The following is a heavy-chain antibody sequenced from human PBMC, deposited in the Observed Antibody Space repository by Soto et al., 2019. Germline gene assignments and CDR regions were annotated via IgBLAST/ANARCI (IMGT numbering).Heavy chain of an antibody. J-gene: IGHJ3*02. Sequence: QVQLQESGPGLVKPSQTLSLTCTVSGGSISSGGYYWSWIRQHPGKGLEWIGYIYYSGSTYYNPSLKSRVTISVDTSKNPFSLKLSSVTAADTAVYYCAREGGSYSLSDAFDIWGQGTMVTVSS. D-gene: IGHD1-26*01. CDR2: IYYSGST. V-gene: IGHV4-31*03. CDR3: AREGGSYSLSDAFDI. CDR1: GGSISSGGYY.